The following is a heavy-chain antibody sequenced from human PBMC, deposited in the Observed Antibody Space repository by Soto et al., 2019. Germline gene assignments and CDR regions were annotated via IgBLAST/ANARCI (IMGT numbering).Heavy chain of an antibody. J-gene: IGHJ4*02. V-gene: IGHV3-7*03. CDR1: GFTFNTFW. CDR3: ARDFATHCSGSTCYPYAY. D-gene: IGHD2-15*01. CDR2: IKHDGSET. Sequence: GGSLRLSCAASGFTFNTFWMSWVRQSPGKGLEWVANIKHDGSETYYVDSVKGRFTISRDNAKNSLFLQMNTLRTEDTAVYYCARDFATHCSGSTCYPYAYWGQGALVTVSS.